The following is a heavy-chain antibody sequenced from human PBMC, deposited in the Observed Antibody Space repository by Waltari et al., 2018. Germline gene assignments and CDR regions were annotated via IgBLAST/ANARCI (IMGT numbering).Heavy chain of an antibody. CDR2: IIPIFGTA. J-gene: IGHJ4*02. D-gene: IGHD3-22*01. CDR1: GGTFSSYD. Sequence: QVPLVQSGAEVKKPGASVKVSCKASGGTFSSYDISGVRQAPGQGLEWMGGIIPIFGTANYAQKFQGRVTITADESTSTAYMELSSLRSEDTAVYYCARDRFDYDSSGYWPYWGQGTLVTVSS. CDR3: ARDRFDYDSSGYWPY. V-gene: IGHV1-69*01.